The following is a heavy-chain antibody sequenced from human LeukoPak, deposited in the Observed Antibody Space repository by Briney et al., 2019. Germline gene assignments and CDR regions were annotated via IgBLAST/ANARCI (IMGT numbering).Heavy chain of an antibody. D-gene: IGHD3-16*01. CDR1: GGSISSGGYY. J-gene: IGHJ4*02. V-gene: IGHV4-31*03. CDR3: ARGGDYVWGDPGDY. Sequence: SETLSLTCTVFGGSISSGGYYWSWIRQHPGKGLEWIGYIYYSGSTYYNPSLKSRVTISVDTSKNQFSLKLSSVTAADTAVYYCARGGDYVWGDPGDYWGQGTLVTVSS. CDR2: IYYSGST.